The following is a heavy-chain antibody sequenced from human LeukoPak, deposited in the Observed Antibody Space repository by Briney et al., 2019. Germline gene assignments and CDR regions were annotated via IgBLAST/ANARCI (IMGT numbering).Heavy chain of an antibody. V-gene: IGHV1-18*01. CDR2: INAYNGNR. J-gene: IGHJ5*02. Sequence: ASVTVSCKASGYTFSTYGFNWVRQAPGQGLDWMGWINAYNGNRNYAQKFQGRVTMTTDTSTSTAYLELRSLKSDDTAVYYCARAPPRWFGVVIRGDAFDPWGQGTLVTVSS. CDR1: GYTFSTYG. CDR3: ARAPPRWFGVVIRGDAFDP. D-gene: IGHD3-3*01.